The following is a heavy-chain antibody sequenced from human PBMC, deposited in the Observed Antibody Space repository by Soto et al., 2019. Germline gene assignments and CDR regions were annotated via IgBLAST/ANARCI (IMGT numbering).Heavy chain of an antibody. D-gene: IGHD2-15*01. CDR3: ARDSNKQATSADIMRWDV. V-gene: IGHV1-69*13. Sequence: SVKVSCKASGGTFSSYAVSWVRQAPGQGLEWMGGIIPIFGTVIYAQQFQGRVTITADESTKTAYMELRSLRFEDTAVYYCARDSNKQATSADIMRWDVWGQGTTVTVSS. J-gene: IGHJ6*02. CDR2: IIPIFGTV. CDR1: GGTFSSYA.